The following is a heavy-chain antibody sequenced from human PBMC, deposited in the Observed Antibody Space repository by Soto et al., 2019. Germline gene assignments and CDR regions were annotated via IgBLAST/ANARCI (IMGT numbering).Heavy chain of an antibody. D-gene: IGHD3-10*01. J-gene: IGHJ4*02. CDR3: ARDGYDGSGSPYPAY. V-gene: IGHV4-59*01. CDR1: GGSMSEYF. Sequence: SETLSLTCTVSGGSMSEYFWSWIRQSPGKGLEWIGYVYYLGSTDYNPSVKSRVTISVDTSKRQLSLKLSSVRVADTAVYYCARDGYDGSGSPYPAYWGPGAQVTVSS. CDR2: VYYLGST.